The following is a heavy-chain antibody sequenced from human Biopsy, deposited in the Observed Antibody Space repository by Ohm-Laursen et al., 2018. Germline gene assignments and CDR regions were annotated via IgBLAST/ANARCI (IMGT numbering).Heavy chain of an antibody. CDR2: IHHSGST. CDR1: GVSITAYY. CDR3: ARGSNDFGGLYFPR. V-gene: IGHV4-59*07. Sequence: SDTLSLTCTVSGVSITAYYWSWIRQPPGKGLECIGNIHHSGSTNYNPSLKSRVTISVDTSRNHFSLRLSSLTAADTAVYYCARGSNDFGGLYFPRWGQGTLLTVSS. D-gene: IGHD4-23*01. J-gene: IGHJ4*02.